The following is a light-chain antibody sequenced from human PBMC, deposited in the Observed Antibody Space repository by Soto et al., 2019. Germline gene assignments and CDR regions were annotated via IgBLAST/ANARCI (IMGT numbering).Light chain of an antibody. CDR2: ANN. CDR3: QSYDISLSRSYV. V-gene: IGLV1-40*01. J-gene: IGLJ1*01. Sequence: QSVLTQPPSVFGAPGQRVTISRTGSSSNIGAGYDVHWYQQLPGAAPKLLIYANNNRPSGVPDRFSGSKSDTSASLAITGLQAEDVADYYCQSYDISLSRSYVFGTGTNVTV. CDR1: SSNIGAGYD.